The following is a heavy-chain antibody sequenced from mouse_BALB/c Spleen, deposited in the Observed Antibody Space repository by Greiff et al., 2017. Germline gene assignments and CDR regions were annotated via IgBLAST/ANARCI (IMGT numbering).Heavy chain of an antibody. J-gene: IGHJ1*01. D-gene: IGHD1-1*02. V-gene: IGHV14-1*02. CDR3: ARGSDWYFDV. CDR1: GFNIKDYY. Sequence: EVQLVESGAELVRPGALVKLSCKASGFNIKDYYMHWVKQRPEQGLEWIGWIDPENGNTIYDPKFQGKASITADTSSNTAYLQLSSLTSEDTAVYYCARGSDWYFDVWGAGTTVTVSS. CDR2: IDPENGNT.